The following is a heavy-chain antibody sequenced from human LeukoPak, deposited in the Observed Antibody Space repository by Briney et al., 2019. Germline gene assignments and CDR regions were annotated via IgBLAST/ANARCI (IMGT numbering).Heavy chain of an antibody. CDR3: AKALRYCSTTSCYRYFDL. CDR1: GFTFNNYA. Sequence: PGGSLRLSCAASGFTFNNYAMTWVRQAPGKGLEWVSTIGDSGDSTYYADSVKGRFTMSRDNSKNTLYLQMNSLRAEDTAFYYCAKALRYCSTTSCYRYFDLWGRGTLVTVSS. V-gene: IGHV3-23*01. CDR2: IGDSGDST. J-gene: IGHJ2*01. D-gene: IGHD2-2*01.